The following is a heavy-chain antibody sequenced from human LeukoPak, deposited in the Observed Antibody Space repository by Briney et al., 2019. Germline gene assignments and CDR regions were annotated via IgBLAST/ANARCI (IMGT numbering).Heavy chain of an antibody. Sequence: PGGSLRLSCAASGFTFDDYTMHWVRQAPGKGLGWVSGITWNSGTIWYADSVRGRFSISRDSSKNILNLQMNSLRSDDTAVYYCAKDRCSNGIGCYYYYMDVWGKGTTVTIYS. V-gene: IGHV3-9*01. CDR1: GFTFDDYT. D-gene: IGHD2-8*01. CDR3: AKDRCSNGIGCYYYYMDV. CDR2: ITWNSGTI. J-gene: IGHJ6*03.